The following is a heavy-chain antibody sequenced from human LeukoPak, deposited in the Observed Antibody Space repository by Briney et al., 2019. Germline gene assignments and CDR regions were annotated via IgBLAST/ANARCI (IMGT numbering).Heavy chain of an antibody. CDR1: GYTFTNFD. Sequence: RASVKVSCKASGYTFTNFDINWVRQATGQGLEWMGWMNPNTGNAGYAQKFQDRVTITWDASRSTAYMDLSSLRSEDTAVYYCARVGYSNSYDYWGQGTLVTVSS. CDR3: ARVGYSNSYDY. J-gene: IGHJ4*02. D-gene: IGHD4-11*01. CDR2: MNPNTGNA. V-gene: IGHV1-8*03.